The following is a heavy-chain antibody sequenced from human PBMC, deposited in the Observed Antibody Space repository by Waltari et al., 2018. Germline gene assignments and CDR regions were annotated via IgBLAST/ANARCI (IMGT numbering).Heavy chain of an antibody. V-gene: IGHV3-7*01. CDR3: ARGGSYFFY. D-gene: IGHD1-26*01. J-gene: IGHJ4*02. Sequence: DSVKGRFTIPRDNAQNSLDLQMNSLRAEDTAVYYCARGGSYFFYWGQGTLVTVSS.